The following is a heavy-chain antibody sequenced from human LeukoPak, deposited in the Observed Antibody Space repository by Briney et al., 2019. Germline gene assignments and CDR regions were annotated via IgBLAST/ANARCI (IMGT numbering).Heavy chain of an antibody. D-gene: IGHD1-26*01. V-gene: IGHV4-59*01. Sequence: PSETLSLTCTVSGDSIRSYYWSWIRQPPGKGLEWIGYIYYSGDTNQNPSLKSRVTISVDTSKNQLSLKLTSVTAADTAVYYCARRPLGATTEASDNYFDYWGQGTLVTVSS. CDR1: GDSIRSYY. CDR2: IYYSGDT. CDR3: ARRPLGATTEASDNYFDY. J-gene: IGHJ4*02.